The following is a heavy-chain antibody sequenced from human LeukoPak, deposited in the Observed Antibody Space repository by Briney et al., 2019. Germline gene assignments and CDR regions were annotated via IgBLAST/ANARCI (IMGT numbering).Heavy chain of an antibody. J-gene: IGHJ3*01. CDR1: GLTFHNTW. V-gene: IGHV3-74*01. CDR3: AADGEYAFLV. Sequence: GSLRLSCAASGLTFHNTWMHWIRQAPGKGLVWVSRIISDGITTTYADSVKGRFTISRDNAKNTLYLQMNSLRAEDTAVYYCAADGEYAFLVWGQGTMVTVSS. D-gene: IGHD2/OR15-2a*01. CDR2: IISDGITT.